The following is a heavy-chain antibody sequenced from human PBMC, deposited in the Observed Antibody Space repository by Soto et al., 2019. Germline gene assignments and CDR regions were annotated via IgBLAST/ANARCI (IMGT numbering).Heavy chain of an antibody. Sequence: PGGSLRLSCAASGFTFSSYGMHWVRQAPGKGLEWVAVISYDGSNKYYADSVKGRFTIPRDNSENTLYLQMNSLRAEDTATYFCATAYYDSRGFQDRWGQGTLVTVSS. V-gene: IGHV3-30*03. CDR1: GFTFSSYG. CDR3: ATAYYDSRGFQDR. D-gene: IGHD3-22*01. J-gene: IGHJ5*02. CDR2: ISYDGSNK.